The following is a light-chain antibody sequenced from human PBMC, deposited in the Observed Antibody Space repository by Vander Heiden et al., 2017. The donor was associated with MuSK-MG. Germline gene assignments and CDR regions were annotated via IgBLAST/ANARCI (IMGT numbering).Light chain of an antibody. CDR1: QSVLYSSNNKNY. Sequence: DIVMTQSPDSLAVSLGERATINCKSSQSVLYSSNNKNYLAWYQQKPGQPPKLLIYWASTRESGVPDRFSGSGSGTDFTLTISSLQAEDVAVYYCQQDDSIPLTFGGGTKVEIK. CDR2: WAS. CDR3: QQDDSIPLT. V-gene: IGKV4-1*01. J-gene: IGKJ4*01.